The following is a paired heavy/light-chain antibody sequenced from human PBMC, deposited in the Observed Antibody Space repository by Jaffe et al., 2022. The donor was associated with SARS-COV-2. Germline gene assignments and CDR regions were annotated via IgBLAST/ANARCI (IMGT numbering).Heavy chain of an antibody. V-gene: IGHV4-61*02. CDR3: ARAGGYLDTSGYLFNS. D-gene: IGHD3-22*01. J-gene: IGHJ4*02. CDR1: GASVSSADYY. CDR2: IYGTGTT. Sequence: QVQLQESGPGLVKPSQTLSLTCNVSGASVSSADYYWTWIRQPAGKGLEWIGRIYGTGTTKYNPSLSSRVTMSLDTSRNQFSLKLSSVTASDAAVYYCARAGGYLDTSGYLFNSWGQGTLVAVSS.
Light chain of an antibody. V-gene: IGKV3-11*01. Sequence: EIVLTQSPATLSLSPGERATLSCRASQSVGSYLTWYQHKPGQAPRLLMYDVSSRAAGIPARFSGSGSGTDFTLTISSLEPEDFAVYYCQQRSHWPPWTFGQGTKVEVK. CDR3: QQRSHWPPWT. CDR1: QSVGSY. J-gene: IGKJ1*01. CDR2: DVS.